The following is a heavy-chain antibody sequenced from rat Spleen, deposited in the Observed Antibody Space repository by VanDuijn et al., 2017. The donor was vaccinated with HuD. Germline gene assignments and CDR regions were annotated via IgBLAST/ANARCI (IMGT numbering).Heavy chain of an antibody. CDR3: ARAGSAAISLGNWFAY. Sequence: QVQLKESGPGLVQPSQTLSLTCTVSGLSLSSYGVIWVRQPPGKGLEWLGLWWSDGETAYNSALKSRLSISRDTSKSQVFLKMSSLQTEDTATYYCARAGSAAISLGNWFAYWGQGTLVTVSS. V-gene: IGHV2-13*01. CDR1: GLSLSSYG. J-gene: IGHJ3*01. CDR2: WWSDGET. D-gene: IGHD1-2*01.